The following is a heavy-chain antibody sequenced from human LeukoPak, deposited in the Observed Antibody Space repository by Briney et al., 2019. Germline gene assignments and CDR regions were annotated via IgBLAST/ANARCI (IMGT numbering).Heavy chain of an antibody. CDR3: ARVRYYGSRSYDY. D-gene: IGHD3-10*01. CDR1: GFTFSSYW. CDR2: IKQDGSEK. Sequence: GGSLRLSCAASGFTFSSYWMSWVRQAPGKGLEWVANIKQDGSEKYYVDSVKGRFTISRDNAKNSLYLQMNSLRAEDTAVYYCARVRYYGSRSYDYWGQGTLVTVSS. V-gene: IGHV3-7*01. J-gene: IGHJ4*02.